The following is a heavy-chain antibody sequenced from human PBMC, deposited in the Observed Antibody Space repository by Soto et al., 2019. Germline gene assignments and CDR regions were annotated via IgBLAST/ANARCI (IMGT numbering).Heavy chain of an antibody. CDR3: ARVFCRGDCYSPLDY. J-gene: IGHJ4*02. V-gene: IGHV3-21*01. CDR2: ISSSVKYI. D-gene: IGHD2-21*02. Sequence: GGSLRLSCVASGFTFSNFGLNWVRQAPGKGLEWVSSISSSVKYIYYADSVKGRFTISRDNAKNSLSLQMNSLRADDTAVYYCARVFCRGDCYSPLDYWGQGTLVTVSS. CDR1: GFTFSNFG.